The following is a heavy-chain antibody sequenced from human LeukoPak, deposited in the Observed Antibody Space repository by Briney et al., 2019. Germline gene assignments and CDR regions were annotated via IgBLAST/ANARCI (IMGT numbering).Heavy chain of an antibody. V-gene: IGHV1-2*02. D-gene: IGHD2-2*01. CDR2: INPNNGDT. CDR3: ARVRPCTTATCYRWFDP. Sequence: GASVKVSCKASGYTFTSYGISWVRQAPGQGLEWMGWINPNNGDTNYAQKFQGRVTVTRDTSISTVYMDLSGLRSDDTAMYYCARVRPCTTATCYRWFDPWGQGTLVTVSS. CDR1: GYTFTSYG. J-gene: IGHJ5*02.